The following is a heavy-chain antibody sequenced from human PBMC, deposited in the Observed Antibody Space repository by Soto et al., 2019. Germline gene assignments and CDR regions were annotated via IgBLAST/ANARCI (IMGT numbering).Heavy chain of an antibody. J-gene: IGHJ4*02. V-gene: IGHV4-4*02. D-gene: IGHD6-13*01. CDR2: IYHSGST. Sequence: QVQLQESGPGLVKPSGTLSLTCTVSGGSISSSNWWSWVRQPPGKGLECIGEIYHSGSTNYNPSLKSRVTIAVYKSKNQSAVEVNSVSAADAAVYYCARGWGIAAAGSYFWGQGTLVTVSS. CDR3: ARGWGIAAAGSYF. CDR1: GGSISSSNW.